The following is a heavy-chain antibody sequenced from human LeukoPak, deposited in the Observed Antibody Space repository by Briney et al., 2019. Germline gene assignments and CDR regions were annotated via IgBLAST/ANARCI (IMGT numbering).Heavy chain of an antibody. CDR2: INPNSGGT. D-gene: IGHD2-15*01. CDR1: GYTFTGYY. J-gene: IGHJ4*02. CDR3: ARGGRVVVVAATHGY. V-gene: IGHV1-2*02. Sequence: ASVKVSCKASGYTFTGYYMHWVRQAPGQGLEWMGWINPNSGGTNYAQKFQGRVTMTRDTSISTAYMELSRLRSDDTAVYYCARGGRVVVVAATHGYWGQGTLVTVSS.